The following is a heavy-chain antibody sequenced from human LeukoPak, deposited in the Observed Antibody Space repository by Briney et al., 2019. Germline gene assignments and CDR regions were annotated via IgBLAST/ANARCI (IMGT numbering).Heavy chain of an antibody. Sequence: ASVKVSCKASGYTFTGYYMHWVRQAPGQGLEWMGRINPNSGGTNYAQKFQGRVTMTRDTSISTAYMELSRLRSDDTAVYYCARAADGYNQQTDYWGQGTLVTVSS. J-gene: IGHJ4*02. CDR3: ARAADGYNQQTDY. V-gene: IGHV1-2*06. CDR2: INPNSGGT. CDR1: GYTFTGYY. D-gene: IGHD5-24*01.